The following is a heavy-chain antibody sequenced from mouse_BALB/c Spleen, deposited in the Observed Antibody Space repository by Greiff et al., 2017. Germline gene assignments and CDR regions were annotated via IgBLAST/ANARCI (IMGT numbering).Heavy chain of an antibody. J-gene: IGHJ3*01. CDR3: ARGGVPAWFAY. CDR2: ISSGSSTI. CDR1: GFTFSSFG. D-gene: IGHD2-14*01. V-gene: IGHV5-17*02. Sequence: EVKLMESGGGLVQPGGSRKLSCAASGFTFSSFGMHWVRQAPEKGLEWVAYISSGSSTIYYADTVKGRFTISRDNAKNTLYLEMSSLRSEDTAMYYCARGGVPAWFAYWGQGTLVTVSA.